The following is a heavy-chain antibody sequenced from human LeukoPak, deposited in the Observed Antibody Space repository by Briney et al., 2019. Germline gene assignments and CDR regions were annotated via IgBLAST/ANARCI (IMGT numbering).Heavy chain of an antibody. D-gene: IGHD5-18*01. Sequence: SETLSLTCTVSGGSISSYYWSWIRQPPGKGLEWIGYIYYSGSTNYNPSLKSRVTISVDTSKNQFSLKLSSVTAADTAVYYCARDRYSYGVDYWGQGTLVIISS. V-gene: IGHV4-59*01. CDR2: IYYSGST. CDR1: GGSISSYY. CDR3: ARDRYSYGVDY. J-gene: IGHJ4*02.